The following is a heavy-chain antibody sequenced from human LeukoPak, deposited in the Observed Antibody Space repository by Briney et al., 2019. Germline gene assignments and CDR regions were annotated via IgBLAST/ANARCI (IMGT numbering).Heavy chain of an antibody. CDR3: ARGRDGYNYDDYYYGMDV. CDR1: GGSISSYY. CDR2: IYYSGST. J-gene: IGHJ6*02. Sequence: SETLSLTCSVSGGSISSYYWSWIRQPPGKGLEWIGYIYYSGSTNYNPSLKSRVTISVDTSKNQFSLKLSSVTAADTAVYYCARGRDGYNYDDYYYGMDVWGQGTTVTVSS. V-gene: IGHV4-59*01. D-gene: IGHD5-24*01.